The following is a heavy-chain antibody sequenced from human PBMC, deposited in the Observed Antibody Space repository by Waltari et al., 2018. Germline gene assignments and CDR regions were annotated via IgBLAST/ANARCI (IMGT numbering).Heavy chain of an antibody. CDR2: IYYSGIT. CDR1: GGSISSSSYY. Sequence: QLQLQESGPGLVKPSETLSLTCTVPGGSISSSSYYWGWIRQPPGQGLDWIGSIYYSGITYYNPSLKSRVTISVDTSKNQFSLKLSSVTAADTAVYYCARLPDRGFYCGGDCYSDYWGQGTLVTVSS. V-gene: IGHV4-39*01. J-gene: IGHJ4*02. CDR3: ARLPDRGFYCGGDCYSDY. D-gene: IGHD2-21*02.